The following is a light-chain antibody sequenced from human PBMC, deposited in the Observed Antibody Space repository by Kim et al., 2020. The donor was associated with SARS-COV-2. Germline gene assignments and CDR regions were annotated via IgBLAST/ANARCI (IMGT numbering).Light chain of an antibody. Sequence: PGEMATLSCSARQSLSGSYSAWYQQKPGQAPRLLIYGTSTRAAGLPDRFSGGGSGTDLTLTISRLEPEDFAVYYCQQYAGSPLFTFGPGTKVDIK. CDR3: QQYAGSPLFT. CDR2: GTS. J-gene: IGKJ3*01. V-gene: IGKV3-20*01. CDR1: QSLSGSY.